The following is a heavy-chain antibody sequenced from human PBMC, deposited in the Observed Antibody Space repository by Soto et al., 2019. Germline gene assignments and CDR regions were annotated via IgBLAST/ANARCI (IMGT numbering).Heavy chain of an antibody. CDR2: ISAYNGNT. D-gene: IGHD3-22*01. CDR3: ARGYYYDSSGYYQNAFDI. CDR1: GYTFTSYG. Sequence: VKVSCKASGYTFTSYGISWVRQAPGQGLEWMGWISAYNGNTNYAQKLQGRVTMTTDTSTSTAYMELRSLRSDDTAVYYCARGYYYDSSGYYQNAFDIWGQGTMVTVSS. V-gene: IGHV1-18*04. J-gene: IGHJ3*02.